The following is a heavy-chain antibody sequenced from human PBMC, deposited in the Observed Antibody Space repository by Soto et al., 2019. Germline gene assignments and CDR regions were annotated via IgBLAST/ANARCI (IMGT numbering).Heavy chain of an antibody. D-gene: IGHD6-6*01. V-gene: IGHV4-34*09. Sequence: SETLSLTCAVYGGSFSGYYWTWIRQHPGKGLEWIGYNYYSGITYYNPSLKSRVTISLDTSKNQFSLKLSSVTAADTAVYYCARGSSIAGLYYGMDVWGQGTTVTVSS. CDR2: NYYSGIT. CDR1: GGSFSGYY. J-gene: IGHJ6*02. CDR3: ARGSSIAGLYYGMDV.